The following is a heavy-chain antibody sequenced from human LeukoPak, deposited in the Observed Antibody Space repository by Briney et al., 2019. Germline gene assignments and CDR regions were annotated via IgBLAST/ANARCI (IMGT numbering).Heavy chain of an antibody. CDR3: AKDKGPVVRGVIMVY. J-gene: IGHJ4*02. CDR2: ISPSGDIT. V-gene: IGHV3-23*01. D-gene: IGHD3-10*01. CDR1: GFTFSNHG. Sequence: GGSLRLSCAASGFTFSNHGMDWVRQAPGKGLEWVSGISPSGDITYYADSVKGRFTISRDNSKNTLYLEVISLTAEDTALYYCAKDKGPVVRGVIMVYWGQGTLVTVSS.